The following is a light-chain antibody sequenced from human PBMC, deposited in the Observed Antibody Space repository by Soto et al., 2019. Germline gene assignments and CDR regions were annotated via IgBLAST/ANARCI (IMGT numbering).Light chain of an antibody. CDR3: QQCFWHWT. CDR2: DAS. V-gene: IGKV1-5*01. CDR1: QNIGPS. Sequence: DIQMRESPSTLSASVGGCVSITGRASQNIGPSLSWYQQTPGKAPKLLISDASTLESGVPSRFGGSGSGTEFTLSITSLQPDDFASYYRQQCFWHWTFGQGTKVDIK. J-gene: IGKJ1*01.